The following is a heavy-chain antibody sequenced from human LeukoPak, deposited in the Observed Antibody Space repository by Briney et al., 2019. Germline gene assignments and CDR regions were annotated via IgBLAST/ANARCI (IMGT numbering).Heavy chain of an antibody. V-gene: IGHV1-69*06. CDR2: IIPIFGTA. Sequence: ASVKVSCKASGGTFSSYAISWVRQAPGQGLEWMGGIIPIFGTANYAQKFQGRVTITADKSTSTAYMELSSLRSEDTAVYYCATVYSGQLLSRYYYYYYMDVWGKGTTVTVSS. J-gene: IGHJ6*03. CDR3: ATVYSGQLLSRYYYYYYMDV. CDR1: GGTFSSYA. D-gene: IGHD1-26*01.